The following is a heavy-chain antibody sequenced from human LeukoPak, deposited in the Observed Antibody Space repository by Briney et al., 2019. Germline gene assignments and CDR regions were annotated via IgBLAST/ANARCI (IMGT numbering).Heavy chain of an antibody. CDR2: ISSSSSTI. V-gene: IGHV3-48*01. Sequence: QPGGSLRRSCAASGFTFSSYAMSWVRQAPGKGLEWVSYISSSSSTIYYADSVKGRFTISRDNAKNSLYLQMNSLRAEDTAVYYCARESVWFGHNWFDPWGQGTLVTVSS. CDR1: GFTFSSYA. CDR3: ARESVWFGHNWFDP. J-gene: IGHJ5*02. D-gene: IGHD3-10*01.